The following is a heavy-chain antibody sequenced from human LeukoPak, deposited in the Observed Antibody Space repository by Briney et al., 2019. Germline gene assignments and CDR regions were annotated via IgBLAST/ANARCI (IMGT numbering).Heavy chain of an antibody. D-gene: IGHD6-13*01. Sequence: GASVKVSCKASGYTFTSYYMHWVRQAPGQGLEWMGIINPSGGSTSYAQKFQGRVTMTRDTSTSTVYMELSSLRSEDTAVYYCARIAAAGMGSRWFDPWGQGTLVTVSS. J-gene: IGHJ5*02. CDR2: INPSGGST. CDR3: ARIAAAGMGSRWFDP. CDR1: GYTFTSYY. V-gene: IGHV1-46*01.